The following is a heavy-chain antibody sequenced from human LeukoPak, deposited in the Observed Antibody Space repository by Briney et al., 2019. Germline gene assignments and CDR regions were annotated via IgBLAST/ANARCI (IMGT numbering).Heavy chain of an antibody. J-gene: IGHJ4*02. Sequence: GGSLRLSCAASGFTFSSYVMSWVRQAPGKGLEWVSTITSSGGNTYYADSVKGRFTISRDNFKNTLYLHMDSLRVEDTALYYCAKRRQYNSTRFHFDYLGQGTLITVSS. CDR1: GFTFSSYV. D-gene: IGHD6-13*01. V-gene: IGHV3-23*01. CDR2: ITSSGGNT. CDR3: AKRRQYNSTRFHFDY.